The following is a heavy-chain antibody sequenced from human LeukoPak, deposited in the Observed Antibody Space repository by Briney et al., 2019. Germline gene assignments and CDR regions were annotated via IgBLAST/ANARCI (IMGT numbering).Heavy chain of an antibody. CDR3: AKSTTVVTSDAFDI. CDR1: GVTFSSDA. Sequence: GGALRLSCAAPGVTFSSDAMSWVRQAPGKGLEWVSAISGSGGITYYADSVKGRFTISRDNSKTTLYLQMNRLRAEDTVVYYCAKSTTVVTSDAFDIWGQGTMVTVSS. V-gene: IGHV3-23*01. CDR2: ISGSGGIT. D-gene: IGHD4-23*01. J-gene: IGHJ3*02.